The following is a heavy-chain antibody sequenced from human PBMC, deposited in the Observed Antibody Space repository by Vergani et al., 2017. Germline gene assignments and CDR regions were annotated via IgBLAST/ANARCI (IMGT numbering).Heavy chain of an antibody. V-gene: IGHV5-51*01. CDR3: ARLRYYYDSSGYYPLRHNNWFDP. Sequence: DVQLVQSGAEVKKPGESLRISCKGSGYSFTSYWIGWVRQMPGKGLEWMGIIYPGDSDTRYIPSFQGQVTISADKSISTAYLQWSSLKASDTAMYYCARLRYYYDSSGYYPLRHNNWFDPWGQGTLVTVSS. CDR1: GYSFTSYW. J-gene: IGHJ5*02. D-gene: IGHD3-22*01. CDR2: IYPGDSDT.